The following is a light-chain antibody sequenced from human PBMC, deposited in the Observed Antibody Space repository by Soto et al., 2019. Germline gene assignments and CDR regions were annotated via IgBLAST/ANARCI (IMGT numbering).Light chain of an antibody. V-gene: IGLV2-11*01. Sequence: QSALTQPRSVSGSPGQSVTISCTGTSSDVGGYQYVSWYQHHPGKAPKLMIYDVVRRPSGVPDRFSASKSANTASLTISGLQAEDEADYYCSSYAASNNFYFVFGGGTKLTVL. CDR3: SSYAASNNFYFV. CDR1: SSDVGGYQY. J-gene: IGLJ3*02. CDR2: DVV.